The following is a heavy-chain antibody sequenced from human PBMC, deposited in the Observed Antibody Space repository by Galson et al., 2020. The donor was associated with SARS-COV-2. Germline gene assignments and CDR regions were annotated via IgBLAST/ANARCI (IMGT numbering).Heavy chain of an antibody. D-gene: IGHD1-26*01. CDR3: ARDSGSQLDY. Sequence: GGSLRLSCAASGFTFSSYAMHWVRQAPGKGLEWVAVISYDGSNKYYADSVKGRFTISRDNSKNTLYLQMNSLRAEDTAVYYCARDSGSQLDYWGQGALVTFSS. V-gene: IGHV3-30*04. J-gene: IGHJ4*02. CDR1: GFTFSSYA. CDR2: ISYDGSNK.